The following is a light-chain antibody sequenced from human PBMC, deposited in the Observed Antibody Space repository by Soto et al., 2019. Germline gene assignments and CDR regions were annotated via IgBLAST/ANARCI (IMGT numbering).Light chain of an antibody. Sequence: DIQMAQSPSSLSASVGDRVAITCRATQSISDYLNWYQQKPGKAPNLIIYATSTLRSGVPSRFTGSGSGTDFTLTITNLQPQDFADYFCQQDYDIPHTFGQGTSLEI. CDR1: QSISDY. J-gene: IGKJ2*01. CDR3: QQDYDIPHT. CDR2: ATS. V-gene: IGKV1-39*01.